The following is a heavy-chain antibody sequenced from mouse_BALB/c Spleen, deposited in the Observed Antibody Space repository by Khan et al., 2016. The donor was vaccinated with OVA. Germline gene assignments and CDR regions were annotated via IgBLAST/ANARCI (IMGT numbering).Heavy chain of an antibody. V-gene: IGHV5-6-5*01. Sequence: EVELVESGGGLVKPGGSLKLSCAASGFTFSNYGVSWVRQTPEKRLEWVASISSGDTTYYPDSVKCRFTISRDNARNSLYLQMSRLRSEDTAMYYCARDYWFAYWGQGTLVTVSA. CDR2: ISSGDTT. CDR1: GFTFSNYG. J-gene: IGHJ3*01. CDR3: ARDYWFAY.